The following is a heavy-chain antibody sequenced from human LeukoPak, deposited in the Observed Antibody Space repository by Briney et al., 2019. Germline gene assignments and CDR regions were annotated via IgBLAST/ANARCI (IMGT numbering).Heavy chain of an antibody. J-gene: IGHJ2*01. CDR2: INHSGST. CDR3: ARRGTVTNFDL. V-gene: IGHV4-34*01. CDR1: GGSFSGYY. Sequence: SETLSLTCAVYGGSFSGYYWSWIRQPPGKGLEWIGEINHSGSTNYNPSLKSRVTISVDTPKNQFSLKLSSVTAADTAVYYCARRGTVTNFDLWGRGTLVTVSS. D-gene: IGHD4-17*01.